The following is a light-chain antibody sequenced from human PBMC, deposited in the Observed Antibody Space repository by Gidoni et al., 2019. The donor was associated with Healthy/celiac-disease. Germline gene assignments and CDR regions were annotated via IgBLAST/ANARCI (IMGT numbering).Light chain of an antibody. J-gene: IGLJ3*02. CDR2: DVS. Sequence: QSALTQPRSVSGSPGQSVTISCTGTSSDVGGYNYLSWYQQHPGKAPKRMIYDVSKRPSGVPDRFSGSKSGNTASLTISGLQAEDEADYYCCSYAGSYNWVFGGGTKLTVL. CDR3: CSYAGSYNWV. V-gene: IGLV2-11*01. CDR1: SSDVGGYNY.